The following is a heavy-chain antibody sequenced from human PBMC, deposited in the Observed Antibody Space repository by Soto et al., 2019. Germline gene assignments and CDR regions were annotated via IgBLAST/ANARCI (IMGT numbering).Heavy chain of an antibody. CDR3: AGDGLYGDGDY. Sequence: QVQLVQSGAEVKKPGSSVKVSCKASGGTFSNYTVTWVRQAPGQGLVWMGRIIPMFGIANSAQRFQGRVTITADKSTSTAYMALRSLRSEDTAVYYCAGDGLYGDGDYWGQGTLVAVSS. CDR1: GGTFSNYT. CDR2: IIPMFGIA. V-gene: IGHV1-69*08. D-gene: IGHD7-27*01. J-gene: IGHJ4*02.